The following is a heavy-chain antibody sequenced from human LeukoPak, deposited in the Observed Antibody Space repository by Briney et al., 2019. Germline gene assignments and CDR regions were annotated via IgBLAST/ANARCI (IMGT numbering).Heavy chain of an antibody. Sequence: GRSLRLSCAASGFTFSSYATHWVRQAPGKGLEWVAVISYDGSNKYYADSVKGRFTISRDNSKNTLYLQMNSLRAEDTAVYYCARDPGNSYGLGYFDYWGQGTLVTVSS. V-gene: IGHV3-30*04. D-gene: IGHD5-18*01. CDR1: GFTFSSYA. J-gene: IGHJ4*02. CDR2: ISYDGSNK. CDR3: ARDPGNSYGLGYFDY.